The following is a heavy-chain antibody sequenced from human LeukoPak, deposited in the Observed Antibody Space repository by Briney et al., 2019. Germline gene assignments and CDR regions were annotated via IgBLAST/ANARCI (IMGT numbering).Heavy chain of an antibody. CDR1: GYTFTSYD. Sequence: ASVKVSCKASGYTFTSYDINWVRQATGQGLEWMGWMNPNSGNTGYAQKFQGRVTMTRNTSISTAYMELSSLRSEDTAVYYCAKSPSGITMIVVVSDDAFDIWGQGTMVTVSS. V-gene: IGHV1-8*01. D-gene: IGHD3-22*01. CDR2: MNPNSGNT. J-gene: IGHJ3*02. CDR3: AKSPSGITMIVVVSDDAFDI.